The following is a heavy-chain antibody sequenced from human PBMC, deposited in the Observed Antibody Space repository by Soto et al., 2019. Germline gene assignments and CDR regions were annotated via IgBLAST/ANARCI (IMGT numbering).Heavy chain of an antibody. CDR3: ARETPEERITMVRGVTSAFDI. V-gene: IGHV3-7*01. CDR2: IKQDGSEK. Sequence: GGSLRLSCAASGFTFSSYWMSWVRQAPGKGLEWVANIKQDGSEKYYVDSVKGRFTISRDNAKNSLYLQTNSLRAEDTAVYYCARETPEERITMVRGVTSAFDIWGQGTMVTVSS. CDR1: GFTFSSYW. J-gene: IGHJ3*02. D-gene: IGHD3-10*01.